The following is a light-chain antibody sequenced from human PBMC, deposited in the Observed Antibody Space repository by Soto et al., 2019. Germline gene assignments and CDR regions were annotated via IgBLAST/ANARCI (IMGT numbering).Light chain of an antibody. V-gene: IGLV2-14*01. CDR3: SSYTTRTTLYV. Sequence: LTQPASVSGSPGQSITISCTGTSSDVGSYNYVSWYQLHPGKAPKLMIYEVSNRPSGVSNRFSGSKSGDTASLTISGLQAEDEADYYCSSYTTRTTLYVFGTGTKVTVL. J-gene: IGLJ1*01. CDR2: EVS. CDR1: SSDVGSYNY.